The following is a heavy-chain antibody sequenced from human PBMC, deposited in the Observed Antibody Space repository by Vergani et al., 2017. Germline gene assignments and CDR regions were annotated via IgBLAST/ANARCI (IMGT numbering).Heavy chain of an antibody. Sequence: QVQLQESGPGLVKPSETLSITCTVSGGSINSYYWSWIRQPPGKGLQWIGYIDYSGSTNYNPSLKRRVTISVDTSKNQFSRKLSSVTAADTAVYYCARAVYYGSGSPYYMDVWGKGTTVTVSS. V-gene: IGHV4-59*01. D-gene: IGHD3-10*01. J-gene: IGHJ6*03. CDR3: ARAVYYGSGSPYYMDV. CDR2: IDYSGST. CDR1: GGSINSYY.